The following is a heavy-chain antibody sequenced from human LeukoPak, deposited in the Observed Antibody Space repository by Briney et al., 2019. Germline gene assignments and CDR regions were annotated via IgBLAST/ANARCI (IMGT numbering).Heavy chain of an antibody. CDR3: AITYSSVAFDY. Sequence: ASVKVSCKASGYTFTGYYMHWVRQAPGQGGERMGRINPNSGGTNYAQKFQGRVTMTRDTSISTAYMELSRLRSDDTAVYYCAITYSSVAFDYWGQGTLVTVSS. CDR2: INPNSGGT. CDR1: GYTFTGYY. D-gene: IGHD6-19*01. J-gene: IGHJ4*02. V-gene: IGHV1-2*06.